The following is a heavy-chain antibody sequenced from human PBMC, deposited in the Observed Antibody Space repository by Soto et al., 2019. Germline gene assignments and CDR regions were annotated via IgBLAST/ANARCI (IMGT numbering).Heavy chain of an antibody. CDR2: ILNDETP. D-gene: IGHD3-9*01. V-gene: IGHV3-23*01. J-gene: IGHJ4*02. CDR1: GFTFSTYA. CDR3: AKDLFSTSGQRFCFDS. Sequence: GGSLRLSCAASGFTFSTYAMTWVRQAPGRGLEWVSTILNDETPFYTDSVKGRFTISRDNGRGTLYLQMNGLRVEDAALYYCAKDLFSTSGQRFCFDSWGQGSLVTDSS.